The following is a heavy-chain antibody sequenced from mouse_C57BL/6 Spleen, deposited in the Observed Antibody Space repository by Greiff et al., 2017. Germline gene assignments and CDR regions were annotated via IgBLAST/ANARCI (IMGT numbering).Heavy chain of an antibody. Sequence: EVQLVESEGGLVQPGSSMKLSCTASGFTFSDYYMAWVRQVPEKGLELVANINYDGSSTYYLDSLKSRFIISRDNAKNILYLQMSSLKSEDTATYYCARDGYYVSGAMDYWGQGTSVTVSS. J-gene: IGHJ4*01. CDR2: INYDGSST. CDR1: GFTFSDYY. D-gene: IGHD2-3*01. V-gene: IGHV5-16*01. CDR3: ARDGYYVSGAMDY.